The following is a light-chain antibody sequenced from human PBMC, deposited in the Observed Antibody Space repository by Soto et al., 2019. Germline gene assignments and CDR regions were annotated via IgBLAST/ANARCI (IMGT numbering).Light chain of an antibody. V-gene: IGKV1-27*01. CDR1: QGIAPY. CDR2: ATS. CDR3: QKYNSAPLT. Sequence: DVQMTQSPSSLSAFVGDRVTITCRASQGIAPYLAWFQQKPGKVPKLLIYATSTLQSGVPSRFSGSGSGTDFTLIISSLQPEDIGTYYCQKYNSAPLTFGGGTKVEIK. J-gene: IGKJ4*01.